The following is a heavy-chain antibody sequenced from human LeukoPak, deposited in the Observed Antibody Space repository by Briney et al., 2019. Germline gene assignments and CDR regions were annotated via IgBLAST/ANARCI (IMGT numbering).Heavy chain of an antibody. V-gene: IGHV3-21*01. J-gene: IGHJ4*02. Sequence: GGSLRLSCAASGFTFSSYSMNWVRQAPGKGLEWVSSISSSSSYIYYADSVKGRFTISRDNAKNSLYLQMNSLRAEDTAVYYCASGEGSNRELGWGQETLVTVSS. CDR2: ISSSSSYI. CDR1: GFTFSSYS. CDR3: ASGEGSNRELG. D-gene: IGHD1-26*01.